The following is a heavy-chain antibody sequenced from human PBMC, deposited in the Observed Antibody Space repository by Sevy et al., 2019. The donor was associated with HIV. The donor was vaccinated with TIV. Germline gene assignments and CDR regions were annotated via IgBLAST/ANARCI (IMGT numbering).Heavy chain of an antibody. CDR3: ASKGGSRPNHALDT. Sequence: GGSLRLSCAASGFSFAWYWMSWVRQTPEKGLEWVANINQEGSEKSYVDSVKGRFTISRDNAKNSLYLQMNSLRVEDTAVYYCASKGGSRPNHALDTWGQGTMVTVSS. D-gene: IGHD3-10*01. CDR1: GFSFAWYW. V-gene: IGHV3-7*03. J-gene: IGHJ3*02. CDR2: INQEGSEK.